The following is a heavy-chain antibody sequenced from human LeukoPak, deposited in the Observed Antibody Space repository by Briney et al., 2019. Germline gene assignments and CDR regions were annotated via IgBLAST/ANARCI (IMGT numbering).Heavy chain of an antibody. J-gene: IGHJ6*02. Sequence: SETLSLTCAVSGGSFSGYYWNWIGQPPGKGLEGIGEINHGETTNYNPSLKSRATLSVDTSKNQFSLKLTSVTAADTAVYYCARGRTYYYDTSGYYPSIYYGMDVWGQGTTVIVSS. CDR1: GGSFSGYY. CDR3: ARGRTYYYDTSGYYPSIYYGMDV. CDR2: INHGETT. V-gene: IGHV4-34*01. D-gene: IGHD3-22*01.